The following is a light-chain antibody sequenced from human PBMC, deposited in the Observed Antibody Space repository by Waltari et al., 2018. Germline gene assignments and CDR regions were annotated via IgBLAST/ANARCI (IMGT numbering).Light chain of an antibody. CDR1: QSVLYKSTGRNY. J-gene: IGKJ1*01. CDR3: RQFSAAWWT. V-gene: IGKV4-1*01. Sequence: DIVLTQSPDALTLSLGERASITCNSSQSVLYKSTGRNYLAWYQHKAGQPPKLLVYLGSVRATGVPDRFSGSGFGNQFTFTISILQPEDVAVYYCRQFSAAWWTFGPGTKVAI. CDR2: LGS.